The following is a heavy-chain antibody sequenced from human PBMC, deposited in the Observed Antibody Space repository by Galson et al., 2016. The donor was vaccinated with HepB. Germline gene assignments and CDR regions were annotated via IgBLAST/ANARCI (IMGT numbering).Heavy chain of an antibody. J-gene: IGHJ6*02. CDR2: IIPVFGPP. D-gene: IGHD2-21*01. CDR3: MLGSCSPRCYSHSPYYYYYGMDV. CDR1: GGTVSTYA. V-gene: IGHV1-69*13. Sequence: SVKVSCKASGGTVSTYAISWARQAPGQGLEWMGEIIPVFGPPNYARKFEGRVTITADESTSTVYMELNSLRSEDTAVYYCMLGSCSPRCYSHSPYYYYYGMDVWGQGTTVTVSS.